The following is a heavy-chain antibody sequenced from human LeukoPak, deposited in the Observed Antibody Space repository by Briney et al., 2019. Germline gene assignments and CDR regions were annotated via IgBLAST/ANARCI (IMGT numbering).Heavy chain of an antibody. V-gene: IGHV3-21*01. J-gene: IGHJ4*02. D-gene: IGHD3-22*01. CDR1: GFTFSSYS. CDR3: ARGVPYYYDSSGYSRFDY. Sequence: GGSLRLSCAASGFTFSSYSMNWVRQAPGKGLEWVSSNSSSSSYIYYADSVKGRFTISRDNAKNSLYLQMNSLRAEDTAVYYCARGVPYYYDSSGYSRFDYWGQGTLVTVSS. CDR2: NSSSSSYI.